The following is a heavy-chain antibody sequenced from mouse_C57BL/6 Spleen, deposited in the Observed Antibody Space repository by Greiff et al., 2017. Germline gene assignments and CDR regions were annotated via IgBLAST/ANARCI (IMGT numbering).Heavy chain of an antibody. CDR2: IYPGDGDT. CDR3: AREGDYYGSSYRYFDV. D-gene: IGHD1-1*01. J-gene: IGHJ1*03. Sequence: VQLQQSGAELVKPGASVKISCKASGYAFSSYWMNWVKQRPGKGLEWIGQIYPGDGDTNYNGKFKGKATLTADKSSSTAYMQLSSLTSEDSAVYFGAREGDYYGSSYRYFDVWGTGTTVTVSA. V-gene: IGHV1-80*01. CDR1: GYAFSSYW.